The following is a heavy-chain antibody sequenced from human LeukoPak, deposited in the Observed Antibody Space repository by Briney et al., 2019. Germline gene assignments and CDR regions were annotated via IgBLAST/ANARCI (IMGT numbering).Heavy chain of an antibody. CDR2: ISPVFGTP. V-gene: IGHV1-69*05. D-gene: IGHD6-13*01. J-gene: IGHJ4*02. CDR3: ARPRYSSSWYHPFDY. CDR1: GATFSSYP. Sequence: SVKVSCKVSGATFSSYPISWLRQAPGQGREWMGGISPVFGTPKYAQKFQGRVTITTDESTTTAYMELRSLRSDDTAVYYCARPRYSSSWYHPFDYWGQGTLVTVSS.